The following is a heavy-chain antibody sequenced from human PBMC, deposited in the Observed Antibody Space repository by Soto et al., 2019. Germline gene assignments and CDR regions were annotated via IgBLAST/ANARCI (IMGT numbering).Heavy chain of an antibody. D-gene: IGHD2-15*01. CDR2: ISFSGTT. Sequence: QVQLVESGGGLVKPGGSLRLSCAASGFTFREYYMSWIRQAPGKGLEWISFISFSGTTYHVDSVKGRFTISRDNAKQSLFLQMNSLRAEDTAVYYCARRDSGSYAFDYWGQGTLVTVSS. V-gene: IGHV3-11*01. J-gene: IGHJ4*02. CDR3: ARRDSGSYAFDY. CDR1: GFTFREYY.